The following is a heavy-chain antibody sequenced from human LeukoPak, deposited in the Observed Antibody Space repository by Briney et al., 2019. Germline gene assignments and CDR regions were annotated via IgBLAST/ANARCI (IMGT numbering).Heavy chain of an antibody. CDR2: IWFDGSDK. Sequence: GGSLRLSCAASGFTFSSYDMHWVRQAPGKGLEWVSLIWFDGSDKYYADSVKGRFTASRDNSENTLHLQMTSLRADDTALYYCARGYRSNGLAFFDDWGQGTLVTVSS. CDR1: GFTFSSYD. D-gene: IGHD3-16*02. CDR3: ARGYRSNGLAFFDD. V-gene: IGHV3-33*01. J-gene: IGHJ4*02.